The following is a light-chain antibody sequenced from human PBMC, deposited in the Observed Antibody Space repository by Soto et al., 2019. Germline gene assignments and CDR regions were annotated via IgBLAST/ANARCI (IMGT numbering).Light chain of an antibody. V-gene: IGKV3-20*01. CDR2: GAS. CDR3: HQYGTLYT. Sequence: EIVLTQSPGTLSLSPGDRATLSCRAIQSVNSNYLAWYQRKPGQAPRLLIYGASNRATDIPYRFSASGSGTDFTLTITRLEAEDFAVYYCHQYGTLYTFGQGTKLEIK. CDR1: QSVNSNY. J-gene: IGKJ2*01.